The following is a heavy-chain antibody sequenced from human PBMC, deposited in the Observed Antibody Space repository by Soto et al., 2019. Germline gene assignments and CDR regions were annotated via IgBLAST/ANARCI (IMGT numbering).Heavy chain of an antibody. V-gene: IGHV4-31*03. CDR1: GGSNIRDGYY. CDR2: ISYSGSS. J-gene: IGHJ4*02. CDR3: ARATPAGSADF. D-gene: IGHD2-2*01. Sequence: TLSLTCTVSGGSNIRDGYYWSWIRQHPGKGLEWIAYISYSGSSYSNPSLKSRVTISADTSKNQFSLRLTSVTAADTAVYFCARATPAGSADFWGQGTLV.